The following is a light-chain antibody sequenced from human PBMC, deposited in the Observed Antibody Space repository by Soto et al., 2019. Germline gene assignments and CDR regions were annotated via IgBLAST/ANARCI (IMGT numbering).Light chain of an antibody. Sequence: QSVLTQPASVSGSPGQSITISCTGTSSDVGSYNLVSWYQQHPGKAPKLMIYEVSKRPSGVSNRFSGSKSGNTASLTISGLQAEDEADYYCCSYAGSSTLYVFGTVTKLTVL. J-gene: IGLJ1*01. CDR3: CSYAGSSTLYV. CDR2: EVS. V-gene: IGLV2-23*02. CDR1: SSDVGSYNL.